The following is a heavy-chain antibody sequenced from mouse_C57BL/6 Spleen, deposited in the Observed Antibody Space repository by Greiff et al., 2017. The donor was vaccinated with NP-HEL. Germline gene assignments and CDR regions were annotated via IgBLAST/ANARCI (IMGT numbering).Heavy chain of an antibody. CDR3: ARLVGYYGSTSMDY. J-gene: IGHJ4*01. Sequence: VQLVESGPGLVQPSQSLSITCTVSGFSLTSYGVHWVRQSPGKGLEWLGVIWSGGSTDYNAAFISRLSISKDNSKSQVFFKMNSLQADDTAIYYCARLVGYYGSTSMDYWGQGTSVTVSS. D-gene: IGHD1-1*01. CDR1: GFSLTSYG. V-gene: IGHV2-2*01. CDR2: IWSGGST.